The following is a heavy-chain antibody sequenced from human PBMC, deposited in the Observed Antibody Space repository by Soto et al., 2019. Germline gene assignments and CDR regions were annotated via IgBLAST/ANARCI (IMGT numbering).Heavy chain of an antibody. CDR1: GFSLSTSGMC. J-gene: IGHJ6*02. V-gene: IGHV2-70*11. Sequence: SGPTLVNPTQTLTLTCTFSGFSLSTSGMCVSWIRQPPGKALEWLARIDWDDDKYYSTSLKTRLTISKDTSKNQVVLTMTNMDPVDTATSYCARIPAYYDILTGYWANYGMDVWGQGTTVTVSS. CDR2: IDWDDDK. D-gene: IGHD3-9*01. CDR3: ARIPAYYDILTGYWANYGMDV.